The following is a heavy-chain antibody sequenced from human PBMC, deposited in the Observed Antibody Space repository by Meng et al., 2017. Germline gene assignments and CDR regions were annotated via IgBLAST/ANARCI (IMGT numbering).Heavy chain of an antibody. V-gene: IGHV3-9*01. D-gene: IGHD5-18*01. CDR3: ARDRGYSYGDRRADY. CDR1: GFSFDDYT. Sequence: SLKISCSASGFSFDDYTLHWVRQAPGKGLDWVSSISWNSDTIGYGDSVKGRFTISRDNAKNSLYLQMNSLRAEDTAVYYCARDRGYSYGDRRADYWGQGTLVTVSS. J-gene: IGHJ4*02. CDR2: ISWNSDTI.